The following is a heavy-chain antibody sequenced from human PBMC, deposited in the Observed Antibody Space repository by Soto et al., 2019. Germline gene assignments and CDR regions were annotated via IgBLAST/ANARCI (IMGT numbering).Heavy chain of an antibody. CDR2: ISGSGGST. CDR1: GFTFSSYA. J-gene: IGHJ6*02. V-gene: IGHV3-23*01. CDR3: SKGLYCSGGSCSYYYYGMDV. D-gene: IGHD2-15*01. Sequence: GGSLRLSCAASGFTFSSYAMSWVRQAPGKGLEWVSAISGSGGSTYYADSVKGRFTISRDNSKNTLYLQMNSLRAEDTAVSYCSKGLYCSGGSCSYYYYGMDVWGQGTTVTVSS.